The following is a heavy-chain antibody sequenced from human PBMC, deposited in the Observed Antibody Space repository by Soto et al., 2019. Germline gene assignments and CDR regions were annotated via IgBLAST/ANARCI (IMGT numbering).Heavy chain of an antibody. V-gene: IGHV4-31*03. Sequence: SETLSLTCTVSCGSISSGGHYWSWIRQHPGKGLEWIGYIYYSGSTYYNPSLKSRVTISVDTSKNQFSLKLSSVTAADTAVYYCAGEGYSYGSYYYYGMDVWGQGTTVTVSS. J-gene: IGHJ6*02. CDR2: IYYSGST. CDR1: CGSISSGGHY. D-gene: IGHD5-18*01. CDR3: AGEGYSYGSYYYYGMDV.